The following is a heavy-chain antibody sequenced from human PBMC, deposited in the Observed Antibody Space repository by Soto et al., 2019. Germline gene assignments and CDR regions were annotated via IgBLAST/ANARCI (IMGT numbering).Heavy chain of an antibody. Sequence: ASVKVSCKASGYTFTSYDINWVRQATGQGLEWMGWMNPNSGNTGYAQKFQGRVTMTRNTSISTAYMELSSLRSEDTAVYYCARRAYYDFWSGYTESYYYYYMDVWGKGTTVTVSS. CDR3: ARRAYYDFWSGYTESYYYYYMDV. J-gene: IGHJ6*03. CDR1: GYTFTSYD. D-gene: IGHD3-3*01. CDR2: MNPNSGNT. V-gene: IGHV1-8*01.